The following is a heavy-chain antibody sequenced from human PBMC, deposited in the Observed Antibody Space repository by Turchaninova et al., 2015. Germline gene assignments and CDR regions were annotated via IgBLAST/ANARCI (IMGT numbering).Heavy chain of an antibody. J-gene: IGHJ1*01. D-gene: IGHD3-3*01. Sequence: QVQLQASAPGLVKPSQHLFLTCTVSGGSISRGGYYRSWIRQHPGKGLEWIGYIYYSWSTYYNPSLKSRVTISVDTSKNQFSLKLSSVTAADTAVYYCARDGSDFWSAGYFQHWGQGTLVTVSS. CDR3: ARDGSDFWSAGYFQH. V-gene: IGHV4-31*03. CDR1: GGSISRGGYY. CDR2: IYYSWST.